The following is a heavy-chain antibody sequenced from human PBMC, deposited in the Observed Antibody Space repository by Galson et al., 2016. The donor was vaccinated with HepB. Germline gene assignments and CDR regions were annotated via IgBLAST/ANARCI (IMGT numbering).Heavy chain of an antibody. J-gene: IGHJ5*02. CDR3: ARRSYGVRRNWFDP. Sequence: QSGAEVTKPGESLKISCKASGYSFSSYWIGWVRQMPGKGLEWMGIINPGDSNTKYSPSFQGQVAISADKSISTAYLQWSSLKASDTAIYFGARRSYGVRRNWFDPWGQGALVTVSS. V-gene: IGHV5-51*01. CDR2: INPGDSNT. CDR1: GYSFSSYW. D-gene: IGHD2-8*01.